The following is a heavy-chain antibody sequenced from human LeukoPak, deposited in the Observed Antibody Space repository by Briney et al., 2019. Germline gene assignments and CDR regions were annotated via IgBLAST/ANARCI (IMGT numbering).Heavy chain of an antibody. CDR1: GGSISSYY. V-gene: IGHV4-59*08. D-gene: IGHD5-18*01. Sequence: SETLSLTCTVSGGSISSYYWSWIRQPPGKGLEWIGYVYYSGSTNYNPSLKSRVTISVDTSKNQFSLKLSSVTAADTAVYYCASAGYSYGIDYWGQGTLVTVSS. CDR2: VYYSGST. J-gene: IGHJ4*02. CDR3: ASAGYSYGIDY.